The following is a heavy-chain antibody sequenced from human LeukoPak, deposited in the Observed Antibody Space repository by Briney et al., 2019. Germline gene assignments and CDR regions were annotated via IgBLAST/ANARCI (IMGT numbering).Heavy chain of an antibody. Sequence: GRSLRLSCTASGFTFSNYGMHWVRQAPGKGLEWVAVMWVWSDGSNEYYADSVKGRFTIARDNAKNSLYLQMNSLRAEDTAVYYCARDQYYYDSSGYYPFDYWGQGTLVTVSS. CDR3: ARDQYYYDSSGYYPFDY. CDR1: GFTFSNYG. V-gene: IGHV3-33*01. D-gene: IGHD3-22*01. CDR2: MWVWSDGSNE. J-gene: IGHJ4*02.